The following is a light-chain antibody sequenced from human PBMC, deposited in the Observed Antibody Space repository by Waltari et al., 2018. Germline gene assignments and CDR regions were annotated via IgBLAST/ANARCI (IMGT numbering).Light chain of an antibody. J-gene: IGLJ3*02. V-gene: IGLV3-21*01. CDR1: NIGSKS. CDR2: YDP. CDR3: QVWDDTTNSGV. Sequence: YVLTQPPSVSVAPGKTATLTCGGENIGSKSVNWYQQKAGQAPVLVLFYDPDRPSGIPDRFSGSNSGNTATLTISWVEAGDEADYHCQVWDDTTNSGVFGGGTRLTVL.